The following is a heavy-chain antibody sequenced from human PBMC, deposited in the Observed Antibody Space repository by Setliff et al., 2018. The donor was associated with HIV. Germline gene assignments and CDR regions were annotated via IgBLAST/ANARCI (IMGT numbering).Heavy chain of an antibody. CDR2: IFYTGTT. Sequence: SETLSLTCTSSGDSISGYYWSWIRQPAGKGLEWIGSIFYTGTTYYNPSLKSRVTLSLDTSKNQFSLELTSVTAADTAVYYCARHDCGGDCSINWFDPWGQGTLVTVS. CDR3: ARHDCGGDCSINWFDP. CDR1: GDSISGYY. V-gene: IGHV4-59*08. D-gene: IGHD2-21*02. J-gene: IGHJ5*02.